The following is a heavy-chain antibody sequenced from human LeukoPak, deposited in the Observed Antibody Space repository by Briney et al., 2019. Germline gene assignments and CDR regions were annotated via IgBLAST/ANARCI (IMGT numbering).Heavy chain of an antibody. CDR3: AKDLGTACGY. D-gene: IGHD2-21*02. J-gene: IGHJ4*02. CDR1: GFTFSSYG. V-gene: IGHV3-30*18. Sequence: QPGGSLRLSCAASGFTFSSYGMHWVRQAPGKGLVWVAVISYDGSNKYYAYSVKGRFTISRDNSKNTLYLQMNSLRAEDTAVYYCAKDLGTACGYWGQGTLVTVSS. CDR2: ISYDGSNK.